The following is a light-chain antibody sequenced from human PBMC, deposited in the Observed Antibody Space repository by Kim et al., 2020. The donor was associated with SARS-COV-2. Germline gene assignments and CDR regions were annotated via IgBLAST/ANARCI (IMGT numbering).Light chain of an antibody. CDR1: DFGSES. CDR2: YDT. J-gene: IGLJ3*02. V-gene: IGLV3-21*04. Sequence: APGKTASITCGVTDFGSESGHWYQQKPGQAPRLVISYDTDRPSGIPGRFSGSTSGNTATLTISRVEAGDEADYFCQVWDRTSDHPVFGGGTELTVL. CDR3: QVWDRTSDHPV.